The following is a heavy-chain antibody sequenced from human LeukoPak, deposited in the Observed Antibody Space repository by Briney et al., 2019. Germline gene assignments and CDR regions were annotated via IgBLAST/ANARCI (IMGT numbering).Heavy chain of an antibody. J-gene: IGHJ4*02. CDR1: GASFSSGDQY. V-gene: IGHV4-31*03. CDR3: SRGLDSRKLGY. Sequence: SQTLSLTCTVSGASFSSGDQYCNWIRQSPGKGLEWIGSIHPSGRLYNSPSLESRVTISIDTSKNQFSLNLNSVTAADTAVYFCSRGLDSRKLGYWGQGTLVTVSS. D-gene: IGHD3-22*01. CDR2: IHPSGRL.